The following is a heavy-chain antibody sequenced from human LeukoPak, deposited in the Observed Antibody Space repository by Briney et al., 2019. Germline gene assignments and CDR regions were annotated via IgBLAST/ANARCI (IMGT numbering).Heavy chain of an antibody. CDR1: GFTFSSYS. CDR2: ISSSSSTI. D-gene: IGHD3-10*01. J-gene: IGHJ3*02. CDR3: AAEGNYGSGREAGAFDI. Sequence: GGSLRLSCAASGFTFSSYSMNWVRQAPGKGLEWVSYISSSSSTIYYADSVKGRFTISRDNSKNTLYLQMNSLRAEDTAVYYCAAEGNYGSGREAGAFDIWGQGTMVTVSS. V-gene: IGHV3-48*01.